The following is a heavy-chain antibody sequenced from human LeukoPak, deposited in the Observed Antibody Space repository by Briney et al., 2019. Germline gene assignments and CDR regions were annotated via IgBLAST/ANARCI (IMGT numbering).Heavy chain of an antibody. CDR1: GDNFSTYV. J-gene: IGHJ4*02. Sequence: ASVKVSCKASGDNFSTYVLTWVRQAPGQGLEWMGWINTNTGNPTYAQGFRGRFVFSLETSVSTAYLQISSLKAEDTAVYYCARAELRYFDWLFIPHAFDYWGQGTLVTVSS. CDR2: INTNTGNP. D-gene: IGHD3-9*01. CDR3: ARAELRYFDWLFIPHAFDY. V-gene: IGHV7-4-1*02.